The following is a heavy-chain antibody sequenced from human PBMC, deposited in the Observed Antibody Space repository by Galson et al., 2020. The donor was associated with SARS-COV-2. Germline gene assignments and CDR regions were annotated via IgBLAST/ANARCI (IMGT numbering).Heavy chain of an antibody. J-gene: IGHJ4*02. Sequence: GESLKISCAASGFTVSSNYMSWVRQAPGKGLEWVSVIYSGGSTYYADSVKGRFTISRDNSKNTLYLQMNSLRAEDTAVYYCARSTGDYYGSGSFDYWGQGTLVTVSS. CDR3: ARSTGDYYGSGSFDY. CDR2: IYSGGST. V-gene: IGHV3-53*01. CDR1: GFTVSSNY. D-gene: IGHD3-10*01.